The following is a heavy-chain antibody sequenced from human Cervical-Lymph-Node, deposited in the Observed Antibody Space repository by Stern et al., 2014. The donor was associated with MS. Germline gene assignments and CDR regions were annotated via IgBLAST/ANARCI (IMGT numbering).Heavy chain of an antibody. Sequence: VQLVESGGGLVQPGGSLMISCVASGFNFRAYWMHWVRQGPGKGLEWVSRINGDGAVSTYADSVRGRFTISRKNANNTMSLQLDNLRVEDTAIYYCASAYRASWGQGTLVTVST. CDR3: ASAYRAS. J-gene: IGHJ4*02. CDR2: INGDGAVS. D-gene: IGHD1-1*01. V-gene: IGHV3-74*01. CDR1: GFNFRAYW.